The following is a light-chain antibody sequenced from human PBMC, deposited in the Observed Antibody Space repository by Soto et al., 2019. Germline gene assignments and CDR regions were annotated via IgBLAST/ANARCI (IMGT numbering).Light chain of an antibody. CDR2: GAS. V-gene: IGKV3-15*01. J-gene: IGKJ2*01. CDR1: QSISGRY. Sequence: ETVLTQSPGTLSLSPGERASLSCRASQSISGRYLAWYQQKPGQAPRLLIYGASTRATGIPARFSGSGSGTEFTLTISSLQSEDFAVYYCQQYNNWPLYTFGQGTKLEIK. CDR3: QQYNNWPLYT.